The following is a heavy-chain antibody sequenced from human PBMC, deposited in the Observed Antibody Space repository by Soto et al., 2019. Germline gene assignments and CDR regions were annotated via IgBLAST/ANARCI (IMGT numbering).Heavy chain of an antibody. CDR1: GFTFSNYA. CDR3: AKEWVFDSSGWSFDY. Sequence: GGSLRLSCAASGFTFSNYAMSWVRQAPGKGLEWVASISNSADSTYYGDSVKGRFTISRDNSKNTLYLQMNSLRAEDTAVYYCAKEWVFDSSGWSFDYWGQGTLVTVSS. D-gene: IGHD3-22*01. V-gene: IGHV3-23*01. CDR2: ISNSADST. J-gene: IGHJ4*02.